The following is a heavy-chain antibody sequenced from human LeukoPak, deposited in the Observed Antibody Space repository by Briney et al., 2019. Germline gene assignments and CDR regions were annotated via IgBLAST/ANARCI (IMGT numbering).Heavy chain of an antibody. V-gene: IGHV3-33*01. J-gene: IGHJ4*02. CDR1: GFTFSSYG. CDR2: IWYDGRNK. Sequence: PGKSLRLSCAASGFTFSSYGMHWVRQAPGKGLEWVAVIWYDGRNKHYAESVKGRFTISRDNARNTLFLQMNSVRAEDPAVYYCARAPYSSSSGSGDYWGQGTLVTVSS. CDR3: ARAPYSSSSGSGDY. D-gene: IGHD6-13*01.